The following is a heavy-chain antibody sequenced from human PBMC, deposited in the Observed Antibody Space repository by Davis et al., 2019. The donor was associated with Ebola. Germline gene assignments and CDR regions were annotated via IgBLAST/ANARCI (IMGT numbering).Heavy chain of an antibody. Sequence: SETLSLTCTVSGGSISSYYWSWIRQPPGKGLEWIGYIYYNGSTNYNPSLKSRVTISVDTSKNQFSLKLSSVTAADTAVYYCATSGGYRMEGFDYWGQGTLVTVSS. V-gene: IGHV4-59*01. CDR3: ATSGGYRMEGFDY. J-gene: IGHJ4*02. CDR2: IYYNGST. CDR1: GGSISSYY. D-gene: IGHD5-12*01.